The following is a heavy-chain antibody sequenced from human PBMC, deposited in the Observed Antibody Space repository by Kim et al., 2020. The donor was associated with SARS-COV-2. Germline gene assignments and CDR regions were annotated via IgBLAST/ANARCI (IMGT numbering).Heavy chain of an antibody. Sequence: TYYNPSLKSRVTISEAPSQKQFCLRLSSVTAADTAVYYCAGLASGDYDYWGQGTLVTVSS. CDR3: AGLASGDYDY. D-gene: IGHD4-17*01. J-gene: IGHJ4*02. V-gene: IGHV4-39*01. CDR2: T.